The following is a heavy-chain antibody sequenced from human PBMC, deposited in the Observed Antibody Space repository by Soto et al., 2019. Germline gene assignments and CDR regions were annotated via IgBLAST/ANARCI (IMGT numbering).Heavy chain of an antibody. Sequence: GGSRRLSSAASGFTVSSYSMQGVRQDQGKWLEWVAVISYEGSNKYYANSVKGRFFNSRVKSKKKQYLRMTSLRAEDTAVYDCARDQCEYQLIYYYYGIDVWGQGTTVPVSS. D-gene: IGHD2-2*01. V-gene: IGHV3-30-3*01. CDR2: ISYEGSNK. CDR3: ARDQCEYQLIYYYYGIDV. CDR1: GFTVSSYS. J-gene: IGHJ6*02.